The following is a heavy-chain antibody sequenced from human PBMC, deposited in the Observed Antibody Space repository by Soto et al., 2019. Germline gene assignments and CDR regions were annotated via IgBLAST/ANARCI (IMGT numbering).Heavy chain of an antibody. CDR1: GFPISKND. CDR3: EVTAPGY. J-gene: IGHJ4*02. CDR2: VSPDHGNA. V-gene: IGHV1-8*01. Sequence: APVKASCKNSGFPISKNDIYWVRQAPGQGLEWMGWVSPDHGNAGYAPQFQGRITMTSDTSTSTVYMELNNLNSADTAVHFCEVTAPGYWGQGTMVNVS. D-gene: IGHD2-21*02.